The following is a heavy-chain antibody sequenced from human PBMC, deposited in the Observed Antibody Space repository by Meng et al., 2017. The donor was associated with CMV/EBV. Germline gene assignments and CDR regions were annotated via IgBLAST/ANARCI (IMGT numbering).Heavy chain of an antibody. V-gene: IGHV1-69*10. D-gene: IGHD2-2*02. CDR1: GGTFSSYA. Sequence: SVKVSCKASGGTFSSYAISWVRQAPGQGLEWTGGIIPILGIANYAQKFQGRVTITADKSTSTAYMELSSLRSEDTAVYYCARGYSCSSTSCYTFVSNWGQGTLVTVSS. CDR2: IIPILGIA. CDR3: ARGYSCSSTSCYTFVSN. J-gene: IGHJ4*02.